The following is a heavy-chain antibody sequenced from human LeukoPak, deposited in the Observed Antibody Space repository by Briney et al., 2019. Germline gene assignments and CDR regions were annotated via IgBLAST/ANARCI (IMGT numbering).Heavy chain of an antibody. CDR2: IIPIFGTA. Sequence: ASVKVSCKASGGTFSSYAISWVRQAPGQGLEWMGGIIPIFGTANYAQKFQGRVTITADESTSTAYMELSSLRSEDTAVYYCARDPVIVGAKLSYYYYTDVWGKGTTVTVSS. J-gene: IGHJ6*03. D-gene: IGHD1-26*01. CDR3: ARDPVIVGAKLSYYYYTDV. CDR1: GGTFSSYA. V-gene: IGHV1-69*13.